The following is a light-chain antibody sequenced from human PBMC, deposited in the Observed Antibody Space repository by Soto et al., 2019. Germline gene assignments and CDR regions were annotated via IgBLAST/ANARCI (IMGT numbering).Light chain of an antibody. CDR2: EVN. CDR1: SSDVGGYNY. Sequence: QSLLTQPPSASVSPGQSVTISCTGTSSDVGGYNYVSWYQQHPGKAPKFVIYEVNKRPSGVPDRFSGSKSGNTASLTVYGLQAEDEADYYCISHAGSSTLFGGGTKVTVL. V-gene: IGLV2-8*01. J-gene: IGLJ2*01. CDR3: ISHAGSSTL.